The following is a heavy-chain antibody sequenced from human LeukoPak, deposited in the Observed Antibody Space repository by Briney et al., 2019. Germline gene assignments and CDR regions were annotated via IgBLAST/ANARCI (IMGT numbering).Heavy chain of an antibody. CDR3: ARGLWGSGSHRWREPDY. CDR2: INPSGGST. D-gene: IGHD3-10*01. CDR1: GYTFTSYY. V-gene: IGHV1-46*01. J-gene: IGHJ4*02. Sequence: ASVKVSCKASGYTFTSYYMHWVRQAPGQGLEWMGIINPSGGSTSYAQKFQGRVTMTRDTSTSTVYMELSSLTSEDTAVYYCARGLWGSGSHRWREPDYWGQGTLVTVSS.